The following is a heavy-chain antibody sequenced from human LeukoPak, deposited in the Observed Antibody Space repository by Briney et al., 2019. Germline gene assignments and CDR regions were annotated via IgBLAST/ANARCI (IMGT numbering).Heavy chain of an antibody. Sequence: ASVKVSCKVSGYTLTELSMHWVRQAPGKGLEWMGGFDPEDGETIYAQKFQGRVTMTEDTSTDTAYMELSSLRSEDTAAYYCATDAAAGSPGNWYFDLWGRGTLVTVSS. V-gene: IGHV1-24*01. CDR3: ATDAAAGSPGNWYFDL. CDR2: FDPEDGET. D-gene: IGHD2-15*01. J-gene: IGHJ2*01. CDR1: GYTLTELS.